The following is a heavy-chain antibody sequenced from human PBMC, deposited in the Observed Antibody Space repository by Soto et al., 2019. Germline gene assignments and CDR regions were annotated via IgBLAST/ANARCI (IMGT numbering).Heavy chain of an antibody. Sequence: EVQLLESGGGLIQPGGTLRLSCAASGFNIGIYAMSWVRQAPGKGLEWVSLIREGFDSTYYADSVKGRFTISRDTSKNILYLQMNSLRVDDTAVYYCARDHDSNGYPTLYYWGQGTLVTVSS. CDR1: GFNIGIYA. CDR2: IREGFDST. D-gene: IGHD3-22*01. CDR3: ARDHDSNGYPTLYY. J-gene: IGHJ4*02. V-gene: IGHV3-23*01.